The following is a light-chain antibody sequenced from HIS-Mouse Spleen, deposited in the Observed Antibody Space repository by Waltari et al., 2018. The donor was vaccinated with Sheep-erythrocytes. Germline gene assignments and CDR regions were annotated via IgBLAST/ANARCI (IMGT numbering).Light chain of an antibody. Sequence: QSALTQPRSVSGSPGQSVTISCTGTSSDVGGYNYVSWYQQHSGKAPKLMIYDVSNRPSGVPDRFSGSKSGNTASLTISGLQAEDEADYYCCSYAGSYNHVFATGTKVTVL. CDR1: SSDVGGYNY. V-gene: IGLV2-11*01. J-gene: IGLJ1*01. CDR2: DVS. CDR3: CSYAGSYNHV.